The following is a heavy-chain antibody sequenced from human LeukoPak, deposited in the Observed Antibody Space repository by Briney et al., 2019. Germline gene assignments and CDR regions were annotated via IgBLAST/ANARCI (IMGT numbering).Heavy chain of an antibody. CDR3: ARDGRRFGELFGYNWFDP. J-gene: IGHJ5*02. D-gene: IGHD3-10*01. CDR1: GFTFSSYA. V-gene: IGHV3-30-3*01. CDR2: ISYDGSNK. Sequence: PGGSLRLSCAASGFTFSSYAMHWVRQAPGKGLEWVAVISYDGSNKYYADSVKGRFTISRDNSKNTLYLQMNSLRAEDTAVYYCARDGRRFGELFGYNWFDPWGQGTLVTVSS.